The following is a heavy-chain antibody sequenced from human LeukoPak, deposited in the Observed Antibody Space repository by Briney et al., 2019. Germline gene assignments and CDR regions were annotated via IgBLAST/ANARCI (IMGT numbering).Heavy chain of an antibody. V-gene: IGHV1-2*02. CDR3: ARDGSFDY. J-gene: IGHJ4*02. Sequence: ASVKVSCKASEYTFTGYYMHWVRQAPGQGLEWMGWINPNSGGTHYAPKFQGRVTMTRDTSISTAYMELSRLRSDDTAVYYCARDGSFDYWGQGTLVSVSS. D-gene: IGHD5-12*01. CDR1: EYTFTGYY. CDR2: INPNSGGT.